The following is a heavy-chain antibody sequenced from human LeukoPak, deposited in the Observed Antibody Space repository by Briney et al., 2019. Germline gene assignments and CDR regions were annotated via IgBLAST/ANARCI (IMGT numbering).Heavy chain of an antibody. CDR1: GYSFTGQY. Sequence: ASVKVSCKASGYSFTGQYVHWVRQAHGQGLEWMGIINPSGGSTSYAQKFQGRVTMTRDTSTSTVYMELSSLRSEDTAVYYCARDGDYGGNSYHFDYWGQGTLVTVSS. V-gene: IGHV1-46*01. D-gene: IGHD4-23*01. CDR3: ARDGDYGGNSYHFDY. CDR2: INPSGGST. J-gene: IGHJ4*02.